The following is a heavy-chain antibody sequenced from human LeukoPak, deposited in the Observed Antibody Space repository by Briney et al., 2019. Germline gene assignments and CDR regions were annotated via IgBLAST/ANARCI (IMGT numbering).Heavy chain of an antibody. D-gene: IGHD3-10*01. V-gene: IGHV1-2*02. CDR3: AKGWFGELSPLYFDY. J-gene: IGHJ4*02. CDR2: INPNSGGT. Sequence: ASVKVSCKASGYTFTGYYMHWVRQAPGQGLEWMGWINPNSGGTNCAQKFQGRVTMTRDTSISTAYMELSRLRSDDTAVYYCAKGWFGELSPLYFDYWGQGTLVTVSS. CDR1: GYTFTGYY.